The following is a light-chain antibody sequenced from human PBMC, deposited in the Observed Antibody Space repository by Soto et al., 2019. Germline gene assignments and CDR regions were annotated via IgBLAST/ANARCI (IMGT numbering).Light chain of an antibody. V-gene: IGKV1-5*01. CDR1: ESVNRW. CDR3: QQYNKLPPLT. J-gene: IGKJ4*01. CDR2: DAS. Sequence: DIQMTQSPSTVSASIGDTVSITCRATESVNRWLAWYQVKPGIAPKLLIYDASKLKTGVPPRFSGSGSGTIFTLTITTLQPDDFATYYCQQYNKLPPLTFGGGTKVEIK.